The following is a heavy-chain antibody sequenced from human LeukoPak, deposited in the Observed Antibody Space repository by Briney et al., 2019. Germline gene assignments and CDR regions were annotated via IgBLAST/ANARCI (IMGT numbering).Heavy chain of an antibody. CDR3: ARALYSSSWYASYYFDY. CDR1: GFTFSSYG. J-gene: IGHJ4*02. D-gene: IGHD6-13*01. V-gene: IGHV3-66*01. CDR2: IYSGGST. Sequence: GGTLRLSCAASGFTFSSYGMSWVRQAPGKGLEWVSVIYSGGSTYYADSVKGRFTISRDNSKNTLYLQMNSLRAEDTAVYYCARALYSSSWYASYYFDYWGQGTLVTVSS.